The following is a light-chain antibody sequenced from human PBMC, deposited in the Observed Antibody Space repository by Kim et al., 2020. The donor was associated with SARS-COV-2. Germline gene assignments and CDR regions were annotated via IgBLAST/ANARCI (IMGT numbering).Light chain of an antibody. CDR1: QSLLYNSNNKNY. Sequence: DIVMAQSPDSLAVSLGERATINCKSSQSLLYNSNNKNYLAWYQQKPGQPPRLLIYWASTRESGVPDRFSGSRSGTDFTLTISSLHTEDVAVYYCQQYYSALVTFGGGTKVDIK. V-gene: IGKV4-1*01. CDR2: WAS. CDR3: QQYYSALVT. J-gene: IGKJ4*01.